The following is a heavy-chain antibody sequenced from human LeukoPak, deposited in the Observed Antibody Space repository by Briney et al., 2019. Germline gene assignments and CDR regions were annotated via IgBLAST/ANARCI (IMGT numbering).Heavy chain of an antibody. Sequence: SVKVSCKASGYTFTGYYMHWVRQAPGQGLEWMGGIILFFGRPNYAQKFQGRVTITADESASTAYMELSDLTSDDTAIYYCARGVVHGYYYYMDVWGKGTTVTVSS. D-gene: IGHD3-16*02. CDR1: GYTFTGYY. V-gene: IGHV1-69*13. J-gene: IGHJ6*03. CDR2: IILFFGRP. CDR3: ARGVVHGYYYYMDV.